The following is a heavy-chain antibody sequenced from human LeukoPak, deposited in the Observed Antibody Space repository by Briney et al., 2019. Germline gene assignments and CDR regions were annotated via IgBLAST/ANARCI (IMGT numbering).Heavy chain of an antibody. CDR2: TSSSSSYI. V-gene: IGHV3-21*01. Sequence: GGSLRLSCAASGFTFSSYSMNWVRQAPGKGLEWVSSTSSSSSYIYYADSVKGRFTISRDNAKNSLYLQMNSLRAEDTAVYYCARSKGSYCSGGSCHWFDPWGQGTLVTVSS. CDR3: ARSKGSYCSGGSCHWFDP. D-gene: IGHD2-15*01. CDR1: GFTFSSYS. J-gene: IGHJ5*02.